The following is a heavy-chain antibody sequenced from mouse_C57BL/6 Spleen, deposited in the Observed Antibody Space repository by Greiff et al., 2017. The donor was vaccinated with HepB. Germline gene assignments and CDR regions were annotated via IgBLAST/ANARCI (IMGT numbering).Heavy chain of an antibody. CDR1: GYTFTSYW. CDR3: ASLGRDWYFDV. CDR2: IDPSDSYT. Sequence: QVQLQQPGAELVMPGASVKLSCKASGYTFTSYWMHWVKQRPGQGLEWIGEIDPSDSYTNYNQKFKGKSTLTVDKSSSTAYMQLSSLTSEDSAVYSCASLGRDWYFDVWGTGTTVTVSS. V-gene: IGHV1-69*01. J-gene: IGHJ1*03. D-gene: IGHD3-1*01.